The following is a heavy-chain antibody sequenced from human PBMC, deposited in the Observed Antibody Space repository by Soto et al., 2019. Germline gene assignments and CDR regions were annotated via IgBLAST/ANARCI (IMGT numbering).Heavy chain of an antibody. Sequence: KPSETLSLTCTVSGGSISSGGYYWSWIRQHPGKGLEWIGYIYYSGSTYYNPSLKSRVTISVDTSKNQFSPKLSSVTAADTAVYYCARGRGSSSGYYLDYWGQGTLVTVSS. D-gene: IGHD3-22*01. CDR1: GGSISSGGYY. J-gene: IGHJ4*02. CDR3: ARGRGSSSGYYLDY. V-gene: IGHV4-31*03. CDR2: IYYSGST.